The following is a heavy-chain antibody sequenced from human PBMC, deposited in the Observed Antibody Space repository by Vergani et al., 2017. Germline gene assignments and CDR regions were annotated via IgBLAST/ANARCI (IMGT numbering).Heavy chain of an antibody. D-gene: IGHD1-20*01. CDR2: INPNSGGT. Sequence: QVQLQESGPGLVKPSETLSLTCAVSGYSISSGYYWGWIRQPPGKGLEWMGWINPNSGGTNYAQKFQGWVTMTRDTSISTAYMELSRLRSEDTAVYYWARDRAITGLYYYYGMDVWGQGTTVTVSS. CDR1: GYSISSGYY. J-gene: IGHJ6*02. V-gene: IGHV1-2*04. CDR3: ARDRAITGLYYYYGMDV.